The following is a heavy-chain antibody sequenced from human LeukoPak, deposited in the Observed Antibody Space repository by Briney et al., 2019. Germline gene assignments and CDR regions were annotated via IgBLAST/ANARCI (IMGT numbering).Heavy chain of an antibody. D-gene: IGHD4-23*01. Sequence: GGSLRLSCAASGFTFSSHEMNWVRQAPGKGLEWVSYISSSGSTIYYADSVKGRFTISRDNAKNSLYLQMNSLRAEDTAVYYCARDEDYGGNFWYGYWGQGTLVTVSS. J-gene: IGHJ4*02. CDR2: ISSSGSTI. CDR3: ARDEDYGGNFWYGY. V-gene: IGHV3-48*03. CDR1: GFTFSSHE.